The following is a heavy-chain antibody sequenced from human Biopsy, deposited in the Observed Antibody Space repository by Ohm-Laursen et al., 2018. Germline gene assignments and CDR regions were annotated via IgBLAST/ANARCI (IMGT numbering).Heavy chain of an antibody. J-gene: IGHJ5*02. V-gene: IGHV3-33*01. CDR3: ARDDDTTGHYMILNH. CDR1: GLAFSYYG. CDR2: MWSDGINK. Sequence: RSLRLSCAASGLAFSYYGLHWVRQAPGEGLQWVAVMWSDGINKNYADSVKGRFTVSRDNSNNVLYLQMSSLRDEDSAVYYCARDDDTTGHYMILNHWGQGTLVTVSS. D-gene: IGHD3-9*01.